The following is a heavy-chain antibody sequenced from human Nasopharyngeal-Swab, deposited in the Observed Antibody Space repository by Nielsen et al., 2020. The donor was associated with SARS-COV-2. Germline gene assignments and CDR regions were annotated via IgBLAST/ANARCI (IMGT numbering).Heavy chain of an antibody. D-gene: IGHD6-6*01. V-gene: IGHV3-9*01. J-gene: IGHJ4*02. Sequence: SLKISCAASGFTFDDYAMHWVRQAPGKGLEWVSGISWNSGSIGYADSVKGRFTISRDNAKNSLYLQMNSLRAVDTALYYCAKDIRPSIAATDYWGQGTLVTVSS. CDR3: AKDIRPSIAATDY. CDR2: ISWNSGSI. CDR1: GFTFDDYA.